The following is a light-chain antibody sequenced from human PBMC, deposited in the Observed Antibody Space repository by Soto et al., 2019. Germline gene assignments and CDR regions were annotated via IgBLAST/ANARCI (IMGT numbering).Light chain of an antibody. CDR3: QQYYLIPHT. CDR2: WAS. V-gene: IGKV4-1*01. CDR1: QSVLYNSNNYNY. J-gene: IGKJ2*01. Sequence: DIVMTQSPDSLAVSLGERASINCKSSQSVLYNSNNYNYLAWYQQKPGQPPKLLIYWASTRESGGPDRFSGSGSGTDFTLTISSLQAEDVAVYYCQQYYLIPHTFGQGTKLEIK.